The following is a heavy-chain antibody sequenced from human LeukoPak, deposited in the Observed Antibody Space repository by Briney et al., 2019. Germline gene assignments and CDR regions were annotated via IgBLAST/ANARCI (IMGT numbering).Heavy chain of an antibody. CDR3: ARPNTEYCSSTSCYGYYYYYMDV. Sequence: GASLKISCKGSGYIFTSYWIGWVRQMPGKGLEWMGIIYPGDSDTRYSPSFQGQVTISADKSISTAYLQWSSLKASDTAMYYCARPNTEYCSSTSCYGYYYYYMDVWGKGTTVTVSS. D-gene: IGHD2-2*01. V-gene: IGHV5-51*01. CDR2: IYPGDSDT. CDR1: GYIFTSYW. J-gene: IGHJ6*03.